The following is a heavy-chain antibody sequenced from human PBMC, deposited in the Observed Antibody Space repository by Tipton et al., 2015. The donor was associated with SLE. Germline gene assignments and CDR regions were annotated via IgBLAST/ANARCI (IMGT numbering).Heavy chain of an antibody. Sequence: LRLSCATSGFTFSNFWMSWVRQAPGKGLEWIAYINYSGSTNYNPSLKSRVTMSVDMSKNQFSLKLTSVTAADMAIYYCARVDTIYSFDYWGQGALVTVSS. CDR3: ARVDTIYSFDY. V-gene: IGHV4-59*12. CDR2: INYSGST. CDR1: GFTFSNFW. J-gene: IGHJ4*02. D-gene: IGHD3/OR15-3a*01.